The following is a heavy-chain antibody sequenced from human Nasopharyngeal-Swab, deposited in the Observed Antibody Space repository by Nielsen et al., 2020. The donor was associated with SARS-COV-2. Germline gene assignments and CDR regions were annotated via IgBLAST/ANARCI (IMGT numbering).Heavy chain of an antibody. CDR3: ARDLALYDILTGYTDAFDI. CDR1: GFTFSRYW. V-gene: IGHV3-7*01. J-gene: IGHJ3*02. CDR2: IKQDGSEK. Sequence: GGSLRLSCAASGFTFSRYWMSWVRQAPGKGLEWVANIKQDGSEKYYVDSVKGRFSISRDNAKNSLLLQMNSLRAEDTAVYYCARDLALYDILTGYTDAFDIWGQGTMVTVSS. D-gene: IGHD3-9*01.